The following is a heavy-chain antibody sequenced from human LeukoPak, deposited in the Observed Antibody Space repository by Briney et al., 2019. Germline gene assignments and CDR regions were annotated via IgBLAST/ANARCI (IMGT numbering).Heavy chain of an antibody. CDR2: ISGSDDST. V-gene: IGHV3-23*01. CDR3: AKGPSGSYSDF. Sequence: QTGGSLRLSCAASGFTFSSSAMSWVRQAPGKGLEWVSAISGSDDSTYYADSVKGRFTISRDNSKNTLYLQMNSLRAEDTAVYYCAKGPSGSYSDFWGQGTLVTVSS. D-gene: IGHD1-26*01. J-gene: IGHJ4*02. CDR1: GFTFSSSA.